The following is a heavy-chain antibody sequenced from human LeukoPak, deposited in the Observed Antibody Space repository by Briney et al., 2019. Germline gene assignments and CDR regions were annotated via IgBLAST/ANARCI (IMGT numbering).Heavy chain of an antibody. CDR2: ISWNSGNI. CDR3: AKVDGYNSGWYDS. V-gene: IGHV3-9*01. J-gene: IGHJ5*01. D-gene: IGHD6-19*01. Sequence: SLRPSCAASGFTFDDYGMHWVRQPPGKGLEWVSGISWNSGNIGYADSVKGRFTISRDNAKNSLYLQMDILKPEDTAFYYCAKVDGYNSGWYDSWGQGTLVTVSS. CDR1: GFTFDDYG.